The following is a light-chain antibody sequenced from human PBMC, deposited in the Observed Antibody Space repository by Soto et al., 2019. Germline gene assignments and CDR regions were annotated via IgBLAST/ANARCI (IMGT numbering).Light chain of an antibody. CDR3: QQYGDSPLT. CDR2: GAS. V-gene: IGKV3-20*01. Sequence: EIVLTQSPGTLSLSPGERATLSCRASQSVSSSYLAWYQQKPGQAPRLLIYGASSRATGIPDRFSGSGSGTDFTHTISRLEPEDFAVYYCQQYGDSPLTFGGGTKVEI. CDR1: QSVSSSY. J-gene: IGKJ4*01.